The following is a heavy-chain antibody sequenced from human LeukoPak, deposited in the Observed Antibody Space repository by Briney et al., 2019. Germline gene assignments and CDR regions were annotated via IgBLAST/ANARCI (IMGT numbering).Heavy chain of an antibody. CDR2: IKQDGSEK. Sequence: AGGSLRLSCVVSGFTFSNYWMSWVRQAPGKGLEWVANIKQDGSEKYYVDSVKGRFTISRDNAKNSLFLQMNSLGAEDTAIYYCAREAMAGLDYWGQGTLVTVSS. D-gene: IGHD6-19*01. CDR3: AREAMAGLDY. J-gene: IGHJ4*02. CDR1: GFTFSNYW. V-gene: IGHV3-7*01.